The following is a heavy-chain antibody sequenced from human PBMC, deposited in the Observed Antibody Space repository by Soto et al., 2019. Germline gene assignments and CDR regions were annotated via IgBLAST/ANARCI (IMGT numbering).Heavy chain of an antibody. V-gene: IGHV4-4*02. J-gene: IGHJ4*02. Sequence: SLACGVAEDSISSPNWWSWYRQPPGKGLELIGEMFASGSSNYNPSLNGRVTISLDTSKNHFSLKLTSLAAADTAIYYCAREGFDHRPDYWGQGIPVTVSS. CDR2: MFASGSS. CDR1: EDSISSPNW. CDR3: AREGFDHRPDY.